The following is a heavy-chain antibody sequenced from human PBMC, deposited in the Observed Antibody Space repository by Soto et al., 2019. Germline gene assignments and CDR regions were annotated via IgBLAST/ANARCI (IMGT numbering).Heavy chain of an antibody. V-gene: IGHV3-33*01. Sequence: GGSLRLSCAASGFTFSSYGVHWVRQAPGKGLEWVAVIWYDGSNKYYADSVKGRFTISRDNSKNTLYLQMNSLRAEDTAVYYCARGDYGDYGAYNWFDPWGQGTLVTVSS. CDR1: GFTFSSYG. D-gene: IGHD4-17*01. J-gene: IGHJ5*02. CDR3: ARGDYGDYGAYNWFDP. CDR2: IWYDGSNK.